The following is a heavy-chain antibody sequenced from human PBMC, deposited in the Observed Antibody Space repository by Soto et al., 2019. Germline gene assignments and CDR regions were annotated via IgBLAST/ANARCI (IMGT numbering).Heavy chain of an antibody. CDR2: INPNSGGT. Sequence: ASVKVSCKASGYTFTGYYMHWVRQAPGQGLEWMGWINPNSGGTNYAQKFQGWVTMTRDTSISTAYMELSRLRSDDTAVYYCARDSSSYYSDYGMDVWGQGTTVTVSS. V-gene: IGHV1-2*04. CDR1: GYTFTGYY. CDR3: ARDSSSYYSDYGMDV. D-gene: IGHD6-6*01. J-gene: IGHJ6*02.